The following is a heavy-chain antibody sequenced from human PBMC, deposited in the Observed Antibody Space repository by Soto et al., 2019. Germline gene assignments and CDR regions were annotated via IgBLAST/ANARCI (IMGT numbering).Heavy chain of an antibody. D-gene: IGHD2-8*02. Sequence: PSETLSLTCAVYGGSFSGYYWTWIHQPPGTGLEWIGEINHSGSTNYNPSLKSRVTISVDTSKNQFSLKLTSVTAADTAVYYCARDKITGLFDYWGQGTQVTVS. J-gene: IGHJ4*02. CDR3: ARDKITGLFDY. CDR2: INHSGST. V-gene: IGHV4-34*01. CDR1: GGSFSGYY.